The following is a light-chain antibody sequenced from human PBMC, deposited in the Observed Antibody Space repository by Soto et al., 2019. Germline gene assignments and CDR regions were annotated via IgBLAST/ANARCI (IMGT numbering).Light chain of an antibody. CDR2: GAS. CDR1: QSISDT. CDR3: QQYNNWPWT. J-gene: IGKJ1*01. V-gene: IGKV3-15*01. Sequence: EIVMTQSPATLSLSPGGRATLSGRASQSISDTLAWYQQKPGQAPRLLIYGASTRAPGFPARFSGSGSGTVFTLTISSLQSEDFAVYYCQQYNNWPWTFGQGTKVDIK.